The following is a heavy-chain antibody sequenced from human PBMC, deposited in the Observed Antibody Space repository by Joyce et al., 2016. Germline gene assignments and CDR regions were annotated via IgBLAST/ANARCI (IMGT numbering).Heavy chain of an antibody. D-gene: IGHD3-3*01. Sequence: GGSLRLSCAASGFTVSFDYMSWVRQAPGKGLEWVADIYSGGNTYYADSVRGRFTISKDNSESTLYLQMNTLRADDTAIYYCAASPKYDFWTNYYFAYWGRGTLVTVSS. CDR3: AASPKYDFWTNYYFAY. CDR2: IYSGGNT. V-gene: IGHV3-53*01. CDR1: GFTVSFDY. J-gene: IGHJ4*02.